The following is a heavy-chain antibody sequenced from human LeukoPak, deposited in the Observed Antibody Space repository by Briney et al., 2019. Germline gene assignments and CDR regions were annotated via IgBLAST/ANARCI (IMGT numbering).Heavy chain of an antibody. CDR2: IYYSGST. J-gene: IGHJ4*02. CDR3: ARRHNYDYVWGSYRYTSRFDY. Sequence: PSETLSLTCTVSGGSISSFYWSWIRQPPGKGLEWIGYIYYSGSTNYNPSLESRVTISVDTSKNQFSLKLSSVTAADTAVYYCARRHNYDYVWGSYRYTSRFDYWGQGTLVTVSS. V-gene: IGHV4-59*12. D-gene: IGHD3-16*02. CDR1: GGSISSFY.